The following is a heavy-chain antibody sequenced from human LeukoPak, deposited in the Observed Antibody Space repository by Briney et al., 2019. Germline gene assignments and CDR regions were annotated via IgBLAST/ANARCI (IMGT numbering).Heavy chain of an antibody. D-gene: IGHD3-3*01. J-gene: IGHJ6*02. V-gene: IGHV4-39*01. CDR2: IYYSGST. CDR3: ARGLRLRTISPHYYGMDV. Sequence: PGKGLEWIGRIYYSGSTYYNPSLKSRVTISVDTSKNPFSLKLSSVTAADTAVYYCARGLRLRTISPHYYGMDVWGQGTTVTVSS.